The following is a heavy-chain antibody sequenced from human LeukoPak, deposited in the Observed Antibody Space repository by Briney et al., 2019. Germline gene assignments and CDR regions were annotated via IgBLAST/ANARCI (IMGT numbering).Heavy chain of an antibody. Sequence: GGSLRLSCAASGFTFSTYAMSWVRQAPGRGLEWVSSISGSGGTTYYADSVKGRFTISRDNSKDTVYLQMSSLRAEDTAVYYCAQDFGWYWGQGTLVTVSS. D-gene: IGHD3-10*01. J-gene: IGHJ4*02. V-gene: IGHV3-23*01. CDR1: GFTFSTYA. CDR2: ISGSGGTT. CDR3: AQDFGWY.